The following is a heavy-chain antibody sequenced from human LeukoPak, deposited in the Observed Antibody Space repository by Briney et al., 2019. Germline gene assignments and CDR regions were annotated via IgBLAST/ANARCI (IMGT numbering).Heavy chain of an antibody. CDR3: ARDVRRRGASNYFDS. Sequence: SETLSLTCTVSGGSINSADYYWSWIRQPPGKGLEWIGYGYYSGRTYYNPSLKSRLTISVDTSKNHFSLNLSSVTAADTAVYFCARDVRRRGASNYFDSWGQGTLVTVSS. J-gene: IGHJ4*02. CDR2: GYYSGRT. CDR1: GGSINSADYY. V-gene: IGHV4-30-4*01. D-gene: IGHD2-2*01.